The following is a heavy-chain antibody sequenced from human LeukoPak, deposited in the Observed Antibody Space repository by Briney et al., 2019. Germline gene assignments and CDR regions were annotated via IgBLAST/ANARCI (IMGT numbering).Heavy chain of an antibody. D-gene: IGHD5-12*01. J-gene: IGHJ6*04. CDR1: GGTFSSYA. CDR3: ARGQWLRPYYYYGMDV. Sequence: GASVKVSCKASGGTFSSYAISWVRQAPGLGLEWMGGIIPIFGTANYAQKFQGRVTITADKSTSTAYMELSSLRSEDTAVYYCARGQWLRPYYYYGMDVWGKGTTVTVSS. V-gene: IGHV1-69*06. CDR2: IIPIFGTA.